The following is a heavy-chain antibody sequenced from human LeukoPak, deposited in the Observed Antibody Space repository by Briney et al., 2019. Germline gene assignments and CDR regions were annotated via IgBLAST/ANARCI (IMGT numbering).Heavy chain of an antibody. Sequence: PSETLYLTCTVSGGSVSPYSWSWIRQPPGKGLEWIGYIYYGGNTNYNPSLKSRVTISLDTSKNQFSLKLRSVTAADTAMYYCARGADAANSGLFDYWGQGTLVTVSS. CDR1: GGSVSPYS. D-gene: IGHD4-23*01. J-gene: IGHJ4*02. CDR2: IYYGGNT. CDR3: ARGADAANSGLFDY. V-gene: IGHV4-59*02.